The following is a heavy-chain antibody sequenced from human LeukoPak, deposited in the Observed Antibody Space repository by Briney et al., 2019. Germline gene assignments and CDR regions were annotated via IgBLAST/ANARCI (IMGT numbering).Heavy chain of an antibody. J-gene: IGHJ3*02. CDR3: ARPIYCTNGVCYYAAFHI. Sequence: ASVKVSCKASGYTFTGYYMHWVRQAPGQGLEWMGWINPNSGGTNYAQKFQGRVTMTRDTSISTAYMELSRLRSDDTAVYYCARPIYCTNGVCYYAAFHIWGQGTMVTVSS. CDR1: GYTFTGYY. V-gene: IGHV1-2*02. CDR2: INPNSGGT. D-gene: IGHD2-8*01.